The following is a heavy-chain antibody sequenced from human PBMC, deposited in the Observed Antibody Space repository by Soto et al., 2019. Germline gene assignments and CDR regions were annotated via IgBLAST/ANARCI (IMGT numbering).Heavy chain of an antibody. J-gene: IGHJ4*02. CDR1: GGSISSGGYY. V-gene: IGHV4-31*03. CDR3: TRDALSRDSI. CDR2: ISYSGSS. Sequence: QVQLQESGPGLVKPSQTLSLTCTVSGGSISSGGYYWSWIRQHPGKGLEWMGDISYSGSSYYRPSLESRVTISVDTSKNQFSLQLSSVTAADTSVYYCTRDALSRDSIWGQGTLVTVSS. D-gene: IGHD3-22*01.